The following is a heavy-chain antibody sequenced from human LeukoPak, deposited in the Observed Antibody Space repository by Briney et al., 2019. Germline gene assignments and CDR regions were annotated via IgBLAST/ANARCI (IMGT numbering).Heavy chain of an antibody. J-gene: IGHJ6*03. CDR3: ARGAVEWLFDYDYYYMDV. V-gene: IGHV4-59*01. CDR2: VYYNGGT. D-gene: IGHD3-3*01. CDR1: GDSISSYY. Sequence: SETLSLTCSISGDSISSYYWNWLRQPPGKELEWIGYVYYNGGTNYSPSLKSRVTLSVDTSKNEFSLKLNSVTAADTALYYCARGAVEWLFDYDYYYMDVWGKGTTVIVSS.